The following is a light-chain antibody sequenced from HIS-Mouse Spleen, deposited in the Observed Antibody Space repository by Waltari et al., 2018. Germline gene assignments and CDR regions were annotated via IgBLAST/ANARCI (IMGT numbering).Light chain of an antibody. J-gene: IGLJ2*01. CDR3: SSYAGSNNFRV. CDR1: SSDVGGYNY. CDR2: EVS. Sequence: QSALTQPPSASGSPGQSVTISCTGTSSDVGGYNYVSLYQQHPGKAPKLMIYEVSKRPSGVPDRFSGSKSGNTASLTVSGLQAEDEADYYCSSYAGSNNFRVFGGGTKLTVL. V-gene: IGLV2-8*01.